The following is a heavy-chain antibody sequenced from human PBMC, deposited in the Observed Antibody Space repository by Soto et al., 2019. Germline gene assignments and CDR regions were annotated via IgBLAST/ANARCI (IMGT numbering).Heavy chain of an antibody. D-gene: IGHD6-6*01. J-gene: IGHJ4*02. Sequence: PGGSLRLSCAASGFTFSNYAINWFRQAPGKGLEWVSGISWNSGSIGYADSVKGRFTISRDNAKNSLYLQMNSLRAEDTALYYCAKDISGRSSSGIDYWGQGTLVTVSS. CDR2: ISWNSGSI. CDR3: AKDISGRSSSGIDY. CDR1: GFTFSNYA. V-gene: IGHV3-9*01.